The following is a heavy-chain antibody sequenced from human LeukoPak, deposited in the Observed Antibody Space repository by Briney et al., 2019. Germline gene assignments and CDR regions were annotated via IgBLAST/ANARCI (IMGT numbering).Heavy chain of an antibody. Sequence: GGSLRLSCAASGFTVSSIHMVWVRQAPGRGLEWVSVTYTGGNSYYADSVKGRFIISRDISKNTLYLQMNSLRAEDTALYYCARGGRGSAAVVAPRSFDIWGQGTMVTVSS. V-gene: IGHV3-53*01. CDR3: ARGGRGSAAVVAPRSFDI. J-gene: IGHJ3*02. CDR2: TYTGGNS. D-gene: IGHD3-22*01. CDR1: GFTVSSIH.